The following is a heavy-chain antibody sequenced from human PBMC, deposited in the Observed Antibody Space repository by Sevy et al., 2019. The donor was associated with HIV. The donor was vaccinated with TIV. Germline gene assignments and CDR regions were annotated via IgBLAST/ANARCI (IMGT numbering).Heavy chain of an antibody. Sequence: SETLSLTCTVSGGSISSRSSYWGWIRQPPGKGPEWIGSIYYSGSTYSNPSLKSRLTMSVDTSKNQFSLKLSSVTAADTAVYYCASTRDYYGSGSSFSHWFDPWGQGILVTVSS. J-gene: IGHJ5*02. D-gene: IGHD3-10*01. V-gene: IGHV4-39*01. CDR2: IYYSGST. CDR1: GGSISSRSSY. CDR3: ASTRDYYGSGSSFSHWFDP.